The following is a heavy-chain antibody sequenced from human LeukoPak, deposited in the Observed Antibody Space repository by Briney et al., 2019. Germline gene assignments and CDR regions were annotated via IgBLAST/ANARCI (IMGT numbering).Heavy chain of an antibody. Sequence: PSQTLSLTCAVSGGSISSGGYSWSWIRQPPGKGLEWIGYIYHSGSTYYNPSLKSRVTISVDRSENQFSLKLSSVTAADTAVYYCARHHYDYVWGSYPDHFDYWGQGTLVTVSS. CDR2: IYHSGST. J-gene: IGHJ4*02. V-gene: IGHV4-30-2*01. CDR3: ARHHYDYVWGSYPDHFDY. CDR1: GGSISSGGYS. D-gene: IGHD3-16*02.